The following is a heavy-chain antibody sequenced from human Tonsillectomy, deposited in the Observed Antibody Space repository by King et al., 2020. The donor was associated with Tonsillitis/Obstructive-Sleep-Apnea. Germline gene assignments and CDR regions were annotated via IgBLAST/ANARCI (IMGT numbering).Heavy chain of an antibody. Sequence: VQLVESXGGVVQPGRSLRLSCAASEFLFSTYAIHWVRQAPGKGLEWVAIISYDGNKENYADSVKGRFTLSRDNSKNTLYLQMDSLRAEDTAVYYCARDVSGWYGNXYSGXDVWGXGTTVTVXS. CDR3: ARDVSGWYGNXYSGXDV. J-gene: IGHJ6*04. V-gene: IGHV3-30*04. CDR2: ISYDGNKE. D-gene: IGHD6-19*01. CDR1: EFLFSTYA.